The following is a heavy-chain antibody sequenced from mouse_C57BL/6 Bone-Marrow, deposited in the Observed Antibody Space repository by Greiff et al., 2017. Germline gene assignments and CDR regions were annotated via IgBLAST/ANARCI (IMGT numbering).Heavy chain of an antibody. Sequence: QVQLQQPGAELVKPGASVKLSCKASGYTFTSYWMHWVKQRPGQGLEWIGMIHPNSGSTNYNEKFKSKATLTVDKSSSTAYMQLSSLTSDDSAVYYCAREVFITTVVFDYWGQGTTLTVSS. D-gene: IGHD1-1*01. J-gene: IGHJ2*01. CDR1: GYTFTSYW. CDR3: AREVFITTVVFDY. V-gene: IGHV1-64*01. CDR2: IHPNSGST.